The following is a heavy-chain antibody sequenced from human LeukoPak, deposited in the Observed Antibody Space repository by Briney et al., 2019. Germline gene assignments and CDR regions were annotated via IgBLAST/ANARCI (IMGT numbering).Heavy chain of an antibody. CDR1: GYTFTDYY. Sequence: ASVKVSCKAYGYTFTDYYMHWVRQAPGQGLEWMGWINPNSGGTNYAQKFQGRVTMTRDTSISTACMELSRLRSDDTAVYYCAREGPIVGATHLVDYWGQGTLVTVSS. CDR3: AREGPIVGATHLVDY. J-gene: IGHJ4*02. CDR2: INPNSGGT. V-gene: IGHV1-2*02. D-gene: IGHD1-26*01.